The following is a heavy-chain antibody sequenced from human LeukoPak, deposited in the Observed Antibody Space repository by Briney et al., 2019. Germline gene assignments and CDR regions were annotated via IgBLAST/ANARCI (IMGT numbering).Heavy chain of an antibody. CDR1: GFTFINYA. Sequence: GGSLRLSCAASGFTFINYAMTWVRLTPGKGLEWVADTSGSGATTFYADSVKGRFTISRDNSKSTLFLQMNSLRPEDTAVYYCAKRRTSGWSRAALEYWGQGTLVIVSS. D-gene: IGHD6-19*01. V-gene: IGHV3-23*01. CDR2: TSGSGATT. J-gene: IGHJ4*02. CDR3: AKRRTSGWSRAALEY.